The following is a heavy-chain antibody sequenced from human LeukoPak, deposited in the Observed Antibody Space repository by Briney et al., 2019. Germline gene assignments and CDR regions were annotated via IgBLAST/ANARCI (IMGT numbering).Heavy chain of an antibody. Sequence: GGSLRLSCAASGFTFSSYGMSWVRQAPGKGLEWVSAISGSGGSTYYADSVKGRFTISRDNSKNTLYLQMNSLRAEDTAVYYCAKDHHYYGSGSYYYYYYYYMDVWGKGTTVTISS. CDR1: GFTFSSYG. CDR2: ISGSGGST. CDR3: AKDHHYYGSGSYYYYYYYYMDV. V-gene: IGHV3-23*01. J-gene: IGHJ6*03. D-gene: IGHD3-10*01.